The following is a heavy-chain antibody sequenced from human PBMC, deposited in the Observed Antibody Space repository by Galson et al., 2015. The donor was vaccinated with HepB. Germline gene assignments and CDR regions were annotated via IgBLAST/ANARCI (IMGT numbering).Heavy chain of an antibody. Sequence: CAISGDSVSSNSAAWNWIRQSPSRGLEWLGRTYYRSKWYNDYAVSVKSRITINPDTSKNQFSLQLNSVTPEDTAVYYCAKSNVVRGYSSGWYLGGAFDYWGQGTLVTVSS. D-gene: IGHD6-19*01. CDR1: GDSVSSNSAA. J-gene: IGHJ4*02. CDR3: AKSNVVRGYSSGWYLGGAFDY. V-gene: IGHV6-1*01. CDR2: TYYRSKWYN.